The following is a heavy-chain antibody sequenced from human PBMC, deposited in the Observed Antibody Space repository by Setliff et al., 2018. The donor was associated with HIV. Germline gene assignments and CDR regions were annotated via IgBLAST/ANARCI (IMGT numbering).Heavy chain of an antibody. Sequence: GGSLRLSCAASGFTFSTYAMTWVRQAPGKGLEWVSSISSSGGTTYFADTVKGRFTISRDNSKNTLYLQMNSLTSEDTAVYYCTPLDYWGQGTLVTVS. J-gene: IGHJ4*02. CDR2: ISSSGGTT. CDR1: GFTFSTYA. V-gene: IGHV3-23*01. D-gene: IGHD2-15*01. CDR3: TPLDY.